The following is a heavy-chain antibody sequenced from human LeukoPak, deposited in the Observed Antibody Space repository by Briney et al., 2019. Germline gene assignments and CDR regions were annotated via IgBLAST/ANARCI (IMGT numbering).Heavy chain of an antibody. CDR1: GYTLTELS. Sequence: ASVKVSCKVSGYTLTELSMHWVRQAPGKGLEWMGGFDPEDGETIYAQKFQGRVTMTEDTSTDTAYMELSSLRPEDTAVYYCGTVKKQWLVLGYFQHWGQGTLVTVSS. CDR2: FDPEDGET. CDR3: GTVKKQWLVLGYFQH. V-gene: IGHV1-24*01. D-gene: IGHD6-19*01. J-gene: IGHJ1*01.